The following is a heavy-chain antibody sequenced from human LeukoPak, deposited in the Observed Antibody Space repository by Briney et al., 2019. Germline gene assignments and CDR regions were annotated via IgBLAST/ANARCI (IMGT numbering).Heavy chain of an antibody. CDR1: GFTFDDYA. Sequence: PGRSLRLSCAAPGFTFDDYAMHWVRQAPGKGLEWVSGISWNSGSIGYADSVKGRFTISRDNAKNSLYLQMNSLRAEDTALYYCAKGVVATISENFDYWGQEPWSPSP. V-gene: IGHV3-9*01. CDR3: AKGVVATISENFDY. D-gene: IGHD5-12*01. CDR2: ISWNSGSI. J-gene: IGHJ4*01.